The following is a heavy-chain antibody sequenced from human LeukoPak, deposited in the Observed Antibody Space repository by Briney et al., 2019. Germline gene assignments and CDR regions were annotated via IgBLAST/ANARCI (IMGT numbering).Heavy chain of an antibody. V-gene: IGHV3-7*01. CDR1: GFIFSDYW. J-gene: IGHJ4*02. Sequence: GGSLRLSCVTSGFIFSDYWMTWVRQAPGKGLEWVANIKQDESERYYVDSVEGRFTISRDNAKNSLYLQMSDLRVEDTAVYYCARDYKGYFDTSGHLVYWGQGTLVTVSS. CDR3: ARDYKGYFDTSGHLVY. CDR2: IKQDESER. D-gene: IGHD3-22*01.